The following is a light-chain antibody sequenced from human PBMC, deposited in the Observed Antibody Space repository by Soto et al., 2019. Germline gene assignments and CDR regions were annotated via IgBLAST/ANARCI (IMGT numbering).Light chain of an antibody. CDR1: EDISHY. V-gene: IGKV1-27*01. CDR3: QKYSHAPLT. J-gene: IGKJ4*01. Sequence: DIQMTQSPSSLSASVGDKVTITCRASEDISHYLAGYQQKPGKVPSLLIFAASKLHSEVPSRFSGSGSGTDFTLTISSLQPDDAATYYCQKYSHAPLTFGGGTKVEIK. CDR2: AAS.